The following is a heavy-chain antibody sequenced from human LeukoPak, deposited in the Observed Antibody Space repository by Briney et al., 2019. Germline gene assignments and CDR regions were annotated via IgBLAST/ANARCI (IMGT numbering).Heavy chain of an antibody. CDR3: GKTTVGYSSGQKPAWPVDY. J-gene: IGHJ4*02. D-gene: IGHD5-18*01. CDR2: IFGSGGSP. Sequence: GGSLRLSCEASGFTFGSHAMYWVRQAPGKGLEWVAGIFGSGGSPYYADSVKGRFTISRDNSQNTVYLQINSLRAEDTAVYYCGKTTVGYSSGQKPAWPVDYWGQGTLVTVSS. CDR1: GFTFGSHA. V-gene: IGHV3-23*01.